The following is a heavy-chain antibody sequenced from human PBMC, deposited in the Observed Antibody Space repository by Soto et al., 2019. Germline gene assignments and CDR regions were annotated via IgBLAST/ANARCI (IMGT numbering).Heavy chain of an antibody. V-gene: IGHV1-69*02. Sequence: QVQLVQSGAEVKNPGSSVRVSCKASGGTFSSYTLNWVRQAPGQGLEWMGRIIPILSMSTYAQKFHGRVSIIADKSTTTAYMTLSSLRSDDTAIYYCARSYGSGSRPFDYWGQGTLVTVSS. J-gene: IGHJ4*02. D-gene: IGHD3-10*01. CDR3: ARSYGSGSRPFDY. CDR2: IIPILSMS. CDR1: GGTFSSYT.